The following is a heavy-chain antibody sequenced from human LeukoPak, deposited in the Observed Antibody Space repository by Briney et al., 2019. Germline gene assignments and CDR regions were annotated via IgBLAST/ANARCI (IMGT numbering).Heavy chain of an antibody. Sequence: SETLSLTCAVYGGSFSGYYWSWIRQPPGKGLEWIGEINHSGSTNYNPSLKSRVTISVDTSKNQFSLKLSSVTAADTAVYYCARGPSSGYYDYWGQGTLVTVSS. CDR3: ARGPSSGYYDY. V-gene: IGHV4-34*01. CDR2: INHSGST. CDR1: GGSFSGYY. J-gene: IGHJ4*02. D-gene: IGHD3-22*01.